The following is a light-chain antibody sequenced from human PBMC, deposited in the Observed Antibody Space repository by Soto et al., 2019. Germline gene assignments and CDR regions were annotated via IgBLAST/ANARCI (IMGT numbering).Light chain of an antibody. Sequence: DIPMTQSPSTLSASVGDRVTITCRASQSISSRLAWYQQKPGKAPKLLIYDASSLESGVPSRFSGSGSGTEFTLTSCSTTPGDFATYYCKQYNSYWTFGQGTKVELK. CDR3: KQYNSYWT. V-gene: IGKV1-5*01. CDR2: DAS. CDR1: QSISSR. J-gene: IGKJ1*01.